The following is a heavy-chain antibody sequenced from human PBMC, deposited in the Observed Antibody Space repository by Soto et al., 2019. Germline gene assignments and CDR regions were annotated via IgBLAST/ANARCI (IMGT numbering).Heavy chain of an antibody. V-gene: IGHV4-34*01. D-gene: IGHD3-3*01. CDR1: GGSFSGYY. J-gene: IGHJ5*02. CDR2: INHSGST. CDR3: ARGKYYDFWSGYHPNRNWFAP. Sequence: PSETLSLTCAVYGGSFSGYYWSWIRQPPGKGLEWIGEINHSGSTNYNPSLKSRVTISVDTSKNQFSLKLSSVTAADTAVYYCARGKYYDFWSGYHPNRNWFAPWGQGTLVTVSS.